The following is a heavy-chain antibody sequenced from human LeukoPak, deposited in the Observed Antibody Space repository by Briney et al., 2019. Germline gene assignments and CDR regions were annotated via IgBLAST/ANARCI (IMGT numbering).Heavy chain of an antibody. CDR3: AKDYYDSSGYYYHPY. D-gene: IGHD3-22*01. J-gene: IGHJ4*02. CDR1: GFTFSSYG. CDR2: IRYAGSNK. V-gene: IGHV3-30*02. Sequence: PGGSLRLSCAASGFTFSSYGMHCVRQAPGKGLEWVAFIRYAGSNKYYADSVKGRFTISRDNSKNTLYLQMNSLRAEDTAVYYCAKDYYDSSGYYYHPYWGQGTLVTVSS.